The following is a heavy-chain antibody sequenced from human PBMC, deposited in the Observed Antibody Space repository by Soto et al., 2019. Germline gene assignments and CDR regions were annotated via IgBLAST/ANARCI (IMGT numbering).Heavy chain of an antibody. J-gene: IGHJ3*02. CDR3: AYGLVTFGYPDVFDT. Sequence: PGQSLKISCKGSGYRFSDYWIFWVRQTPGKGLEWLGRIDPSDSYITYSPSFQGHVIISADKSINSAFLTWTSLKASDSAIYYCAYGLVTFGYPDVFDTLGQGTMGTGPS. CDR1: GYRFSDYW. V-gene: IGHV5-10-1*01. D-gene: IGHD5-12*01. CDR2: IDPSDSYI.